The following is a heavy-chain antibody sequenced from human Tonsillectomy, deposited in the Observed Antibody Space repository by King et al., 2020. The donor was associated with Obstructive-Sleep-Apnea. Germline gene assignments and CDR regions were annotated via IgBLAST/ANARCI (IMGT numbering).Heavy chain of an antibody. CDR3: ARYYYDSSGYLEYGMDV. Sequence: VQLQQSGPGLVKPSQTLSLTCAISGDSVSSNSAAWNCIRQSPSRGLEWLGRTYYRSKWYNDYAVSVKSRITTNPDTSKNQFSLQLNSVTPEDTAVYYCARYYYDSSGYLEYGMDVWGQGTTVTVSS. J-gene: IGHJ6*02. D-gene: IGHD3-22*01. CDR1: GDSVSSNSAA. V-gene: IGHV6-1*01. CDR2: TYYRSKWYN.